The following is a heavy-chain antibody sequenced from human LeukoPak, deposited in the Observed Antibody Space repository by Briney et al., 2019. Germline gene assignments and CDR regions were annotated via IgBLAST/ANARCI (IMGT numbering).Heavy chain of an antibody. CDR3: ASLDCSSTSCYLNY. CDR1: GGSFSSYY. J-gene: IGHJ4*02. CDR2: INHGGST. D-gene: IGHD2-2*01. Sequence: LETLSLTCAVYGGSFSSYYWSWIRQPPGKGLEWIGDINHGGSTHYNPSLKSRVTISVDTSKNQFSLKMSSVTAADTALYYCASLDCSSTSCYLNYWGQGTLVTVSS. V-gene: IGHV4-34*01.